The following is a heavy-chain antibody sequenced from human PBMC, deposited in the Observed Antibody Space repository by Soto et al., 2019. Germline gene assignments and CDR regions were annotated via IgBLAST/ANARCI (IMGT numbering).Heavy chain of an antibody. CDR2: IIPIIGII. J-gene: IGHJ5*02. CDR3: AGDPDSHYNDSHASSYP. CDR1: GGTFSTYT. V-gene: IGHV1-69*04. D-gene: IGHD4-4*01. Sequence: ASVKVSCKASGGTFSTYTITWVRQAPGQGLEWMGRIIPIIGIINYAQKFQGRVTISADKFTGTAYMELTGLKSDDTAVYYCAGDPDSHYNDSHASSYPWGQGTLVTVSS.